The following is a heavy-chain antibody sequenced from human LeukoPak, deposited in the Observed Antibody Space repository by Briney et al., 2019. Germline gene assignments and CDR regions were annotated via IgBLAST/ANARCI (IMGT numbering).Heavy chain of an antibody. Sequence: ASVKVSCKASGGTFSSYAITWVRQAPGQGLEWMGRIIPIFGTANYAQKFQGRVTITTDESTSTAYMGLSTLRSDDTAVYYCARERPPGDSSSWFLEGYFDIWGQGTLVTVSS. CDR3: ARERPPGDSSSWFLEGYFDI. J-gene: IGHJ4*02. V-gene: IGHV1-69*05. CDR2: IIPIFGTA. D-gene: IGHD6-13*01. CDR1: GGTFSSYA.